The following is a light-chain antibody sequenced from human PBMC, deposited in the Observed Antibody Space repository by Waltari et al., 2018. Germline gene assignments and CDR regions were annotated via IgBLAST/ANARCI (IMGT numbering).Light chain of an antibody. CDR1: NSNIGNNY. CDR2: ENS. V-gene: IGLV1-51*01. J-gene: IGLJ3*02. Sequence: QSVLTQPPSVSAAPGQKVTISCSGSNSNIGNNYVSWYQQVPGTAPKLLIYENSERPSGVPDRFSGSKSGPSATLDITGLQTGDEADDYCGTWDTSLSGGVFGGGTKLTVL. CDR3: GTWDTSLSGGV.